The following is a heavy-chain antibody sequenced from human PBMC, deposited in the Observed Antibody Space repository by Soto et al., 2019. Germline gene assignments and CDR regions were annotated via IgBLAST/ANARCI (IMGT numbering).Heavy chain of an antibody. Sequence: VGSLRLSGAASGFTFSNAWMSWVRQAPGKGLEWVGRIKSKTDGGTTDYAAPVKGRFTISRDDSKNTLYLQMNSLKTEDTAVYYCTTESYYYDSSGPLRYWGQGTLVTVSS. CDR1: GFTFSNAW. CDR3: TTESYYYDSSGPLRY. J-gene: IGHJ4*02. D-gene: IGHD3-22*01. V-gene: IGHV3-15*01. CDR2: IKSKTDGGTT.